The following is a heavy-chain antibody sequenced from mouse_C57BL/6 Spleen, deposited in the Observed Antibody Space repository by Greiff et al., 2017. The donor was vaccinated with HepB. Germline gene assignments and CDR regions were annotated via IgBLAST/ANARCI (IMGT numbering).Heavy chain of an antibody. CDR1: GFTFSDYG. CDR2: ISSGSSTI. J-gene: IGHJ3*01. CDR3: AREGTVVAFAY. D-gene: IGHD1-1*01. V-gene: IGHV5-17*01. Sequence: EVQLVESGGGLVKPGGSLKLSCAASGFTFSDYGMHWVRQAPEKGLEWVAYISSGSSTIYYADTVKGRFTISRDNAKNTLFLQMTSLRYEDTAMYYCAREGTVVAFAYWGQGTLVTVSA.